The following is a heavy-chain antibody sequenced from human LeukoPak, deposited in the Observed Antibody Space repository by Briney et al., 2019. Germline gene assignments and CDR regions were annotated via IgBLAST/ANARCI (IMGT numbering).Heavy chain of an antibody. CDR2: ISASGGST. V-gene: IGHV3-23*01. Sequence: GGSLRLSCAASGLSFSKYAMSWVRQAPGKGLEGVSVISASGGSTYFADSVKGRFTISRDNSKNTLYLHMNSLRAEDTAVYFCAKGQQLIRGGYFDYWGQGTLVTVSS. D-gene: IGHD3-16*01. J-gene: IGHJ4*02. CDR1: GLSFSKYA. CDR3: AKGQQLIRGGYFDY.